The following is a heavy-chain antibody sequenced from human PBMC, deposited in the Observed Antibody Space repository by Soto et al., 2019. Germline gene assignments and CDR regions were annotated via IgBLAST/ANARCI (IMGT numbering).Heavy chain of an antibody. CDR2: ISAYNGNT. CDR3: ARGNTTYDFWSGYYPPGAFDI. Sequence: ASVNVSCKASGYTFTSYGISWARQAPGQGLEWMGWISAYNGNTNYAQKLQGRVTMTTDTSTSTAYMELRSLRSDDTAVYYCARGNTTYDFWSGYYPPGAFDIWGQGTMVTVSS. D-gene: IGHD3-3*01. V-gene: IGHV1-18*01. J-gene: IGHJ3*02. CDR1: GYTFTSYG.